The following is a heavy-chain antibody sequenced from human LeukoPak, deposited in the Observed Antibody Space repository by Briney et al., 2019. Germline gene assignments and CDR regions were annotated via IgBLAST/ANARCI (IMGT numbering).Heavy chain of an antibody. V-gene: IGHV3-33*01. Sequence: GRSLRLSCAASGFTFSSYGMHWVRQAPGKGLEWVAVIWYDGSNKYYADSVKGRFIISRDNSKDTLYLQMNSLRAEDTAVYYCARAREGSSSWYRKYYYYGMDVWGQGTTVTVSS. CDR3: ARAREGSSSWYRKYYYYGMDV. CDR2: IWYDGSNK. D-gene: IGHD6-13*01. CDR1: GFTFSSYG. J-gene: IGHJ6*02.